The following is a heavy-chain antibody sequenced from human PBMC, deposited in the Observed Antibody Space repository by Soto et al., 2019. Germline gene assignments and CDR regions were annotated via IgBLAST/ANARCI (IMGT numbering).Heavy chain of an antibody. CDR2: GETKRHGGTT. D-gene: IGHD2-21*02. CDR1: GFIFSEAC. J-gene: IGHJ4*02. CDR3: TTGDGPKHFDS. V-gene: IGHV3-15*04. Sequence: HLVDSGGGLVKPGGSLTLSCAASGFIFSEACMSWVRETPGKGLEWVGRGETKRHGGTTDYAAPVRGRFPVSRYDSKNTLYLQMNSLKTEDTAVYYCTTGDGPKHFDSWGQGALVTVSS.